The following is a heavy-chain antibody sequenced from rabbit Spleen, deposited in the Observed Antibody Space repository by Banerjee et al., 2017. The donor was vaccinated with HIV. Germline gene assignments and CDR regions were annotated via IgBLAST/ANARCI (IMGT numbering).Heavy chain of an antibody. CDR2: IDPVFGIT. CDR1: GFSFSSSCY. V-gene: IGHV1S45*01. Sequence: QEQLVESGGDLVKPGASLTLTCTASGFSFSSSCYMNWVRQAPGKGLEWIGYIDPVFGITYYASWVNGRFTISLDNAQDTVFLQMTSLTAADTATYFCARAIYVGFAGYGYAPHYFNLWGPGTLVTVS. J-gene: IGHJ4*01. D-gene: IGHD6-1*01. CDR3: ARAIYVGFAGYGYAPHYFNL.